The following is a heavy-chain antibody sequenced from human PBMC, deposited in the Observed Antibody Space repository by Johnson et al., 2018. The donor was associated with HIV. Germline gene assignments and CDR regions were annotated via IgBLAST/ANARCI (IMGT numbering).Heavy chain of an antibody. D-gene: IGHD3-22*01. CDR2: ISFDGRNK. J-gene: IGHJ3*02. Sequence: QVQLVESGGGVVQPGRSLRLSCAASGFTFSSYAQHWVRQTPGKGLEWVAVISFDGRNKDYADSVSGRFTISRDNAKNSLYLQMNSLRAEDTAVYFCAKETRDSRSAFDIWGQGTMVTVSS. CDR1: GFTFSSYA. CDR3: AKETRDSRSAFDI. V-gene: IGHV3-30*04.